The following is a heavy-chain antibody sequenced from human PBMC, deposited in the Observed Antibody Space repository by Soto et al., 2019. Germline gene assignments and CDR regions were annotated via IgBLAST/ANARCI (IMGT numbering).Heavy chain of an antibody. V-gene: IGHV3-74*01. D-gene: IGHD2-8*01. CDR3: ARDFWRNGVCLDV. Sequence: PGGSLRLSCAASGFTFTNYWMHWVRQAPGKGLVWVSRINSDGSSTSYADSVKGQFTISRDNTKNTLYLQMNSLRAEDTAVFYCARDFWRNGVCLDVWGQGTTVTVSS. J-gene: IGHJ6*02. CDR1: GFTFTNYW. CDR2: INSDGSST.